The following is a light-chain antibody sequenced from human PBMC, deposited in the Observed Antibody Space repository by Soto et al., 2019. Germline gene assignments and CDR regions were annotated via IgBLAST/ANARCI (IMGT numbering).Light chain of an antibody. V-gene: IGLV2-14*01. CDR1: SSDIGGHNY. J-gene: IGLJ2*01. CDR2: EVS. CDR3: SSYTTTSTVV. Sequence: QSALTQPASVSGSPGQSITVSCTGTSSDIGGHNYVSWYQQHPGKVPKLIIYEVSNRPSGVSNRFSGSKSGNTASLTVSGLQAEYEADYYCSSYTTTSTVVFGGGTKLTVL.